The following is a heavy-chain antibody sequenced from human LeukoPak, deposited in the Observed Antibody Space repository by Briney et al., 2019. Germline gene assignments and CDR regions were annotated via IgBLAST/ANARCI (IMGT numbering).Heavy chain of an antibody. V-gene: IGHV1-69*04. Sequence: SVKVSCKASGGTFSSYAISWVRQAPGQGLEWMGRIIPILGIANYVQKFQGRVTITADKSTSTAYMELSSLRSEDTAVYYCARDEGSSPYWGQGTLVTVSS. CDR2: IIPILGIA. CDR1: GGTFSSYA. D-gene: IGHD6-13*01. J-gene: IGHJ4*02. CDR3: ARDEGSSPY.